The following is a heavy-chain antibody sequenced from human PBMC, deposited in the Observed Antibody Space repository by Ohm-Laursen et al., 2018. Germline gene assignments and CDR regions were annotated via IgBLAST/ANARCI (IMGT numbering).Heavy chain of an antibody. CDR2: IKKDGSEK. J-gene: IGHJ4*02. V-gene: IGHV3-7*01. Sequence: SLRLSCTASGFTFSSYWMSWVRQAPGKGLEWVANIKKDGSEKYYVDSVKGRFTISRDNAKNSLYLQMNSLRAEVTAVYYCARDTTNYDFLCGQYDYWGQGTLVTVSS. CDR3: ARDTTNYDFLCGQYDY. D-gene: IGHD3-3*01. CDR1: GFTFSSYW.